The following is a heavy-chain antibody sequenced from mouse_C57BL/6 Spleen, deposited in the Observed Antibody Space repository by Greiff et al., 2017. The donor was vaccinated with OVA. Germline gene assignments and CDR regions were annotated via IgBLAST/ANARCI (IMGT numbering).Heavy chain of an antibody. D-gene: IGHD2-1*01. CDR2: ISSGGSYT. Sequence: EVQGVESGGDLVKPGGSLKLSCAASGFTFSSYGMSWVRQTPDTRLEWVATISSGGSYTYYPDSVKGRFTISRDNAKNTLYLQMSSLKSEDTAMYYWARRRGYGNYTYWYFDVWGTGTTVTVSS. CDR3: ARRRGYGNYTYWYFDV. J-gene: IGHJ1*03. CDR1: GFTFSSYG. V-gene: IGHV5-6*01.